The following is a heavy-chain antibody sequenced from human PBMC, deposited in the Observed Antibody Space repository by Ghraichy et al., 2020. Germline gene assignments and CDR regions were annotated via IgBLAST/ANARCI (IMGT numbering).Heavy chain of an antibody. J-gene: IGHJ4*02. CDR2: IYSTGNT. Sequence: LSLTCAASGFTVSNNYVTWVRQAPGKGLEWVSTIYSTGNTYYADSVKGRFSISSDTSQNSVYLQMNSLTVEDTAVYYCARGGISDPSASFHFDYWGQGTLVTVSS. V-gene: IGHV3-66*01. D-gene: IGHD3-10*01. CDR1: GFTVSNNY. CDR3: ARGGISDPSASFHFDY.